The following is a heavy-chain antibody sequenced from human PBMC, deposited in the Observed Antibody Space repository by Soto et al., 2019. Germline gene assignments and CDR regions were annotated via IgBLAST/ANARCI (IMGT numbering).Heavy chain of an antibody. CDR3: TRSIPGTTSSDY. D-gene: IGHD1-7*01. CDR1: GFTFSDYY. Sequence: EVQLLESGGGLVQPGGSLRLSCAGSGFTFSDYYIDWVRQAPGKGLEWVGRSRDKGNSYSTDYAASVKGRFTVSRDALNYSLYLQMISLKTEDTALYYCTRSIPGTTSSDYWGQGTLVTVSS. CDR2: SRDKGNSYST. V-gene: IGHV3-72*01. J-gene: IGHJ4*02.